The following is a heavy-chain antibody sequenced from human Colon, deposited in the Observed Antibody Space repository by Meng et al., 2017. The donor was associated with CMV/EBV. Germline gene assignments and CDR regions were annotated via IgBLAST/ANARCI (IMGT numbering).Heavy chain of an antibody. D-gene: IGHD3-10*01. CDR1: GFTVSSSS. V-gene: IGHV3-53*01. Sequence: GESLKISCAASGFTVSSSSMNWVRQAPGKGLEWVSFLYSSGDTYYADSVKGRFTMSRDNSKNTLYLQMNSLRAEDTAMYYCAKCITSCQTRAFDMWGQGTMVTVSS. CDR2: LYSSGDT. J-gene: IGHJ3*02. CDR3: AKCITSCQTRAFDM.